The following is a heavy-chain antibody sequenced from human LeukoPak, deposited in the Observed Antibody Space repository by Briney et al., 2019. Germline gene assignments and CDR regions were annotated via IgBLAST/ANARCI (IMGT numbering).Heavy chain of an antibody. J-gene: IGHJ4*02. V-gene: IGHV4-38-2*02. CDR2: IYHSGST. D-gene: IGHD3-10*01. Sequence: SETLSLTCTVSGYSISSGYYWGWIRQPPGKGLEWIGSIYHSGSTYYNPSLKSRVTISVDTSKNQFSLKLSSVTAADTAVYYCARVFVTMVRGYIDYWGQGTLVTVSS. CDR3: ARVFVTMVRGYIDY. CDR1: GYSISSGYY.